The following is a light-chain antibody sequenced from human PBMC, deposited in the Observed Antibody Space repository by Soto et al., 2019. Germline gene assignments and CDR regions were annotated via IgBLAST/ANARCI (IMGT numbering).Light chain of an antibody. CDR3: SSYTSSNTYV. J-gene: IGLJ1*01. Sequence: QSVLTQPASVSGSPGQSITISCTGTISDVSGYNFVSWYQRYPGKAPKLMIYDVSNRPSGVSNRFSGSKSGNTASLTISGLQAEDEADYYCSSYTSSNTYVFGAGTKLTVL. CDR1: ISDVSGYNF. V-gene: IGLV2-14*03. CDR2: DVS.